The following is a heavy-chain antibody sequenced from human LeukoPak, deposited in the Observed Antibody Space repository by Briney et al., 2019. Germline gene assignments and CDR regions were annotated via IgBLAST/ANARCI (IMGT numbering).Heavy chain of an antibody. CDR2: ISGSGDST. D-gene: IGHD5-18*01. CDR3: AKDEGYNYGWFYFDY. J-gene: IGHJ4*02. CDR1: GFTFSSYG. Sequence: GGSLRLSCAASGFTFSSYGMTWVRQAPGKGLEWVSTISGSGDSTYYADSVKGRFTISRDNSKNTLYLQMNSLKAEDTAVYYCAKDEGYNYGWFYFDYWGQGTLVIVSS. V-gene: IGHV3-23*01.